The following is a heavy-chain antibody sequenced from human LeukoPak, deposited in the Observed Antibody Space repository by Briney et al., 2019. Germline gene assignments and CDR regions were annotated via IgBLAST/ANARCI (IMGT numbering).Heavy chain of an antibody. CDR3: ARGRRSITMVQGDY. CDR1: GFTFSSYS. Sequence: GGSLRLSCAASGFTFSSYSMNWVRQAPGKGLEWVSSISSSSSYIYYADSVKGRFTISRDNAKNSLYLQMNSLRAEDTAVYYCARGRRSITMVQGDYWGQGTLVTVSS. V-gene: IGHV3-21*01. CDR2: ISSSSSYI. J-gene: IGHJ4*02. D-gene: IGHD3-10*01.